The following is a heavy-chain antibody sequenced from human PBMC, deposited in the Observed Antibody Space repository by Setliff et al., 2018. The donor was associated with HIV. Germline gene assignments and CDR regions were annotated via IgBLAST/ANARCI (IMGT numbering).Heavy chain of an antibody. V-gene: IGHV4-39*02. Sequence: SETLSLTCTVSGGSISSSSYYWGWIRQPPGKGLEWIGSMYYSGSTYYNPSLKSRVTISVDTSKKQFSMKLRSVTAADTAMYYCARDGGSSGWYFVLGYSDYWGPGTLVTVSS. D-gene: IGHD6-19*01. J-gene: IGHJ4*02. CDR3: ARDGGSSGWYFVLGYSDY. CDR1: GGSISSSSYY. CDR2: MYYSGST.